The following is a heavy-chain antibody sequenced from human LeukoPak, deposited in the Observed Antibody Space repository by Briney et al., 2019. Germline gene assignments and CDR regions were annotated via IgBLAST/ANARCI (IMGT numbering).Heavy chain of an antibody. CDR2: IYTSGST. J-gene: IGHJ3*02. Sequence: SETLSLTCTVSGGSISSYYWSWIRQPAGKGLEWIGRIYTSGSTNYNPSLKSRVTMSVDTSKNQFSLKLSSVTAADTAVYYCAGDFGGIAEAGSAFDIWGQGTMVTVSS. CDR3: AGDFGGIAEAGSAFDI. D-gene: IGHD6-19*01. V-gene: IGHV4-4*07. CDR1: GGSISSYY.